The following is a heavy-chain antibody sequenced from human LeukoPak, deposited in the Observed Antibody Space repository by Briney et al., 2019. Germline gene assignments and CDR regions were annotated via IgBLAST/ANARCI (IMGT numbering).Heavy chain of an antibody. CDR2: MNPNNGKT. CDR3: ARGHVSGGSLYYFNS. Sequence: ASVKVSCKASGYIFTSLDINWVRQAPGQGLEWMGWMNPNNGKTAYAQKFQGRVTITRNTAITTAYMELSSLRSDDTAVYYCARGHVSGGSLYYFNSWGQGTLVTVSS. D-gene: IGHD3-10*01. J-gene: IGHJ4*02. CDR1: GYIFTSLD. V-gene: IGHV1-8*03.